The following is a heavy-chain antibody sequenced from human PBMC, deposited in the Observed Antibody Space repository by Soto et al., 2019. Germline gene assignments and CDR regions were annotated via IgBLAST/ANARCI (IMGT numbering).Heavy chain of an antibody. D-gene: IGHD6-13*01. CDR2: IWYDGSNK. CDR3: ERDIIAAAGPFDY. CDR1: GFTFSSYG. J-gene: IGHJ4*02. V-gene: IGHV3-33*01. Sequence: GGSLRLSCAASGFTFSSYGMHWVRQAPGKGLEWVAVIWYDGSNKYYADSVKGRFTISRDNSKNTLYLQLNSLRAEDTAVYYCERDIIAAAGPFDYWGQGTLVTVSS.